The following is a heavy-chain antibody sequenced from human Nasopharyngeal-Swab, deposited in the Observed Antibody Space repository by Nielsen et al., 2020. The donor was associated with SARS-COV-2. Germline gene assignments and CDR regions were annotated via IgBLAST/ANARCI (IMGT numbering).Heavy chain of an antibody. CDR2: ISWNSGSI. CDR3: AAGPPLYYYYYMDV. D-gene: IGHD6-13*01. CDR1: GFTFDDYA. Sequence: SLKISCAASGFTFDDYAMHWVRQAPGKGVEWVSGISWNSGSIGYADSVKGRFTISRDNAKNSLYLQMNSLRAEDTALYYCAAGPPLYYYYYMDVWGKGTTVTVSS. V-gene: IGHV3-9*01. J-gene: IGHJ6*03.